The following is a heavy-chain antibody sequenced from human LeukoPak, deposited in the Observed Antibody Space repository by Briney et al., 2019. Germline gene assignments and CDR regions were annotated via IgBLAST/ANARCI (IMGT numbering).Heavy chain of an antibody. CDR1: GGSLSSYY. J-gene: IGHJ6*03. V-gene: IGHV4-4*07. Sequence: SETLSLTCTVSGGSLSSYYWSWIRQPAGKGLEWIGRIYTSGSTNYNPSLKSRVTMSVDTSKNQFSLKLSSVTAADTAVYYCARGRMVRADYYYMDVWGKGTTVTVSS. CDR2: IYTSGST. D-gene: IGHD3-10*01. CDR3: ARGRMVRADYYYMDV.